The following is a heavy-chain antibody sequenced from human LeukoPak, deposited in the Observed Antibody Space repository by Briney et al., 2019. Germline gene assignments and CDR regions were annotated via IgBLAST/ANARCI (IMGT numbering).Heavy chain of an antibody. D-gene: IGHD3-10*01. J-gene: IGHJ5*02. CDR3: AREIYVSGNYNNWFDP. CDR1: GGSISSGGYY. Sequence: PSETLSLTCTVSGGSISSGGYYWSWIRQHPGKGLEWIGYIYYSGNTNYNPSLKSRVTMSVDTSKNQFSLKLSSVTAADTAMYYCAREIYVSGNYNNWFDPWGQGTLVTVSS. CDR2: IYYSGNT. V-gene: IGHV4-61*08.